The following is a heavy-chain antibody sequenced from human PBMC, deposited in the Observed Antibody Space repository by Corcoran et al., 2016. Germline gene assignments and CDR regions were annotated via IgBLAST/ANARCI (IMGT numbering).Heavy chain of an antibody. V-gene: IGHV4-59*01. Sequence: QVQLHESGPGLVGPSETLSLTCTVSGASLTYYYWSWIRQPPGKGLEWFGYVFFSGTTRYNPSLKSRLTISVDTSNNRFSLDLTSVTAADTAVYYCVRGSASSGWSNFDFWGQGILVTVSS. D-gene: IGHD6-19*01. CDR1: GASLTYYY. CDR2: VFFSGTT. J-gene: IGHJ4*02. CDR3: VRGSASSGWSNFDF.